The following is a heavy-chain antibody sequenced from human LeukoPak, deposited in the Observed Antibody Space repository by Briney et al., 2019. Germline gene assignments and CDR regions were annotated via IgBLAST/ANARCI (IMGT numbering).Heavy chain of an antibody. J-gene: IGHJ5*02. Sequence: SETLSLTCTVSGGSISSYYWSWIRQPAWKGLEWIGRIYTSGSTNYNPSLKSRVTMSVDTSKNQFSLKLSSVTAADTAVYYCARARAVPAAIGGNWFDPWGQGTLVTVSS. V-gene: IGHV4-4*07. CDR1: GGSISSYY. CDR3: ARARAVPAAIGGNWFDP. CDR2: IYTSGST. D-gene: IGHD2-2*01.